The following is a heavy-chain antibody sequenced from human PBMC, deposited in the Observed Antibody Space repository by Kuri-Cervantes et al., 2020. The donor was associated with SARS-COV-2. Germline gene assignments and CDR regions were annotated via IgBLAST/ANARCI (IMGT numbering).Heavy chain of an antibody. CDR3: ARGWYPVGATILYYFDY. V-gene: IGHV4-34*01. J-gene: IGHJ4*02. D-gene: IGHD1-26*01. CDR2: INHSAST. CDR1: GGSFSGYY. Sequence: ESLKISCAVYGGSFSGYYWSWIRQSPGKGLEWIGEINHSASTNYNPSLKSRVTISVDTSKNQFSLKLSSVTAADTAVYYCARGWYPVGATILYYFDYWGQGTRVTVSS.